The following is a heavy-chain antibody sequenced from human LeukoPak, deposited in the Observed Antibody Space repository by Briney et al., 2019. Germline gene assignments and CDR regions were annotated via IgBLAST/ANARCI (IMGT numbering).Heavy chain of an antibody. D-gene: IGHD7-27*01. CDR2: INANTGVT. V-gene: IGHV1-2*02. CDR3: ARDLNWGPDY. Sequence: GASVKVSCKASGYTFTTSSMNWVRQAPGQGLEWMGWINANTGVTHYALKFQGRVTMTRDTSISTVYMDLSSLKSDDTAVYYCARDLNWGPDYWGQGTLVIVSS. J-gene: IGHJ4*02. CDR1: GYTFTTSS.